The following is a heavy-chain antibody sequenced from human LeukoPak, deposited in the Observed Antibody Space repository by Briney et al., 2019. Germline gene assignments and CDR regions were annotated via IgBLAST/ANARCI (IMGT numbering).Heavy chain of an antibody. CDR3: VRLFGGVTTFDY. CDR2: IKQDGSEK. CDR1: GFTFSNYY. J-gene: IGHJ4*02. D-gene: IGHD4-17*01. Sequence: GGSLRLSCAASGFTFSNYYMSWVRQAPGKGLEWVANIKQDGSEKYYVDSVKGRFTVSRDNAKNSLYLQVNSLRVDDTAVYYCVRLFGGVTTFDYWGQGTLVTVSS. V-gene: IGHV3-7*01.